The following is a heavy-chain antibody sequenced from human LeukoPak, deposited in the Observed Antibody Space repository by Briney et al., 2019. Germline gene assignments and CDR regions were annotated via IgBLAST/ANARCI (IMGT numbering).Heavy chain of an antibody. V-gene: IGHV3-23*01. J-gene: IGHJ4*02. Sequence: PGGSLRLPCAASGFTFSSYAMSWVRQAPGKGLEWVSGISGSGGSTYYADSVKGRFTISRDNSKNTLYLQMNSMRAEDTAVYYCAKLHGYYYDSSGYYTNWGQGTLVTVSS. D-gene: IGHD3-22*01. CDR1: GFTFSSYA. CDR2: ISGSGGST. CDR3: AKLHGYYYDSSGYYTN.